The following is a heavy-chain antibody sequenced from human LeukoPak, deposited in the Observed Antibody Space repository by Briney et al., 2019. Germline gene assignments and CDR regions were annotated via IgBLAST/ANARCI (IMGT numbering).Heavy chain of an antibody. CDR1: GGSFSGYY. CDR3: AKDINYGGLDY. D-gene: IGHD4-23*01. J-gene: IGHJ4*02. Sequence: SETLSLTCAVYGGSFSGYYWSWIRQPPGKGLEWIGEINHSGSTNYNPSLKSRVTISVGTSKNQFSLKLSSVTAADTAVYYCAKDINYGGLDYWGQGTLVTVSS. V-gene: IGHV4-34*01. CDR2: INHSGST.